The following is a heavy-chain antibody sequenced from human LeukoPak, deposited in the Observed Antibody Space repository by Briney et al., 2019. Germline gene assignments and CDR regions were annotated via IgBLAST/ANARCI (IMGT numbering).Heavy chain of an antibody. CDR2: ISAYNGNT. J-gene: IGHJ6*03. Sequence: GASVKVSCKASGYTFTNYDISRVRQAPGQGLEWMGWISAYNGNTNYAQKLQGRVTMTTDTSTSTAYMELRSLRSDDTAVYYCARDLSYDFWSGYRYYYYMDVWGKGTTVTVSS. CDR3: ARDLSYDFWSGYRYYYYMDV. V-gene: IGHV1-18*01. CDR1: GYTFTNYD. D-gene: IGHD3-3*01.